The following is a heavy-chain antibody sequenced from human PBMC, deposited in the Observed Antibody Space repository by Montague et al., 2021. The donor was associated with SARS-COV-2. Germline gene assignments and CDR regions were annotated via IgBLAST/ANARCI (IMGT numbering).Heavy chain of an antibody. V-gene: IGHV3-30-3*01. CDR2: ISYDGSNQ. J-gene: IGHJ3*02. Sequence: SLRLSGAASGFTFSRYAMHWVRQAPGKGLEWVAVISYDGSNQYYSDSFXVRFTISRDNSKNTLYLQMNSLRAEDTAVYYCARATQKQYVLLWFGELLHDAFDIWGQGTMVTVSS. D-gene: IGHD3-10*01. CDR3: ARATQKQYVLLWFGELLHDAFDI. CDR1: GFTFSRYA.